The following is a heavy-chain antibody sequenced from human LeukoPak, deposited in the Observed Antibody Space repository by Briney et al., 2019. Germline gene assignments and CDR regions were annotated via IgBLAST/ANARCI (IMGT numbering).Heavy chain of an antibody. V-gene: IGHV3-30*02. CDR2: LRYDGINK. CDR1: GFTLSSYG. J-gene: IGHJ5*02. D-gene: IGHD1-14*01. Sequence: VGSLRLSCAASGFTLSSYGIHWVRQAPGKGLEWVAFLRYDGINKYYADSMKGRFTISRDYSKNTLYLQMNSLRYEDTAVYYCAKSDGRYGFDPWGQGTLVTVSS. CDR3: AKSDGRYGFDP.